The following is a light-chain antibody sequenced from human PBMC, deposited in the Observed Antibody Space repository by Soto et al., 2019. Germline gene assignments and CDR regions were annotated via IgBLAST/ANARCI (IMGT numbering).Light chain of an antibody. CDR3: GTWDSSLSAGVV. CDR2: ENN. CDR1: SSNIGNNY. J-gene: IGLJ2*01. V-gene: IGLV1-51*02. Sequence: QSVLTQPPSVSAAPGQKVTISCSGSSSNIGNNYVSWYQQLPGTAPKLVIYENNERPSGIPDRFSGSKSGTSATLGITGLQTGDEADYYCGTWDSSLSAGVVFGGGTQLTVL.